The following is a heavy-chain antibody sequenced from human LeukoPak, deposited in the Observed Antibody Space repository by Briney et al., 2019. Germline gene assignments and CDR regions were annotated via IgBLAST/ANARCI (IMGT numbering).Heavy chain of an antibody. CDR3: ASEPYGSGSFLGASDI. CDR2: IYYSGST. V-gene: IGHV4-39*01. J-gene: IGHJ3*02. D-gene: IGHD3-10*01. Sequence: SETLSLTCTVSGGSISSSTNYWGWIRQPPGKGLEWIGSIYYSGSTYYNPSLRSRVTISIDTSKNQFSLKLSSVTAADTAVYYCASEPYGSGSFLGASDIWGQGTMVTVSS. CDR1: GGSISSSTNY.